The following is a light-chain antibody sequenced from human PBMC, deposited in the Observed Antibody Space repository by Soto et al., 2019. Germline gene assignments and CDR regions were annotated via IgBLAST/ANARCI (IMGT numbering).Light chain of an antibody. V-gene: IGKV1-39*01. CDR3: QETYTTPEIT. Sequence: DIQMTQSPSSLSASVGDRVTITCRASQSISIYVNWDQLKPGKAPNLLMYGASYLQSGVPTRFSGIGSGTDVTLTISSLQPEDFAIYYCQETYTTPEITFGQGTRLDFK. CDR1: QSISIY. CDR2: GAS. J-gene: IGKJ5*01.